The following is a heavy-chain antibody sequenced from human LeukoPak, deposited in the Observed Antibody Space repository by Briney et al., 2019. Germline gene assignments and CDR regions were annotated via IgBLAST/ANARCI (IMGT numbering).Heavy chain of an antibody. CDR2: IYTSGST. CDR1: GGSISSSSYY. D-gene: IGHD6-19*01. Sequence: PSETLSLTCTVSGGSISSSSYYWSWIRRPAGQGLEWIGRIYTSGSTNYNPSLKSRVTISVDTSKNQFSLKLSSVTAADTAVYYCASTKPGYSSGWPRNHYYYYMDVWGKGTTVTVSS. V-gene: IGHV4-61*02. CDR3: ASTKPGYSSGWPRNHYYYYMDV. J-gene: IGHJ6*03.